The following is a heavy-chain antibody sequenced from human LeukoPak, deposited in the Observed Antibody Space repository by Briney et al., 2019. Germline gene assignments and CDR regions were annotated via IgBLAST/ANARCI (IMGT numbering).Heavy chain of an antibody. J-gene: IGHJ4*02. D-gene: IGHD3-22*01. CDR2: IYASGST. Sequence: SETLSLTCTVSGGSISDYYWGWIRQPAGKALEWIGRIYASGSTYYNPSLKSRVSMSVDTSKNQFSLKLTSVTAADTAVYYCARVSSPNYYDSSGHPTPFDYWGQGTLVTVSS. V-gene: IGHV4-4*07. CDR3: ARVSSPNYYDSSGHPTPFDY. CDR1: GGSISDYY.